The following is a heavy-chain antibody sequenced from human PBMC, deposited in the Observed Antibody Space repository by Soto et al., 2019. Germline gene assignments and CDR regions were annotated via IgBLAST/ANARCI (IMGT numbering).Heavy chain of an antibody. Sequence: SETLSLTCAVYGGSFSGYYWSWIRQPPGKGLEWIGEINHSGSTNYNPSLKSRVTISVDTSKNQFSLKLSSVTAADTAMYYCARGAGVVYWGYYYYYGMDVWGQGTTVTVSS. CDR1: GGSFSGYY. D-gene: IGHD3-3*01. CDR3: ARGAGVVYWGYYYYYGMDV. V-gene: IGHV4-34*01. J-gene: IGHJ6*02. CDR2: INHSGST.